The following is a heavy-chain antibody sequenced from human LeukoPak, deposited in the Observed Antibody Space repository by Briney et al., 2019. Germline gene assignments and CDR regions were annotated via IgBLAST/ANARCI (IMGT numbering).Heavy chain of an antibody. CDR2: ISYDGSNK. V-gene: IGHV3-30-3*01. CDR1: GFTFSSYA. Sequence: GRSLRLSCAASGFTFSSYAMHWVRQAPGKGLEWVAVISYDGSNKYYADSVKGRFTISRDNSKNTLYLQMNSLRAEDTAVYYCARDGYCSSTTCPGWFDPWGQGTLDTVSS. J-gene: IGHJ5*02. CDR3: ARDGYCSSTTCPGWFDP. D-gene: IGHD2-2*03.